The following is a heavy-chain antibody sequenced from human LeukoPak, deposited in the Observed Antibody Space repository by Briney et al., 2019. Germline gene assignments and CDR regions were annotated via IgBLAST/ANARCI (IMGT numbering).Heavy chain of an antibody. CDR1: GGSISSYY. CDR2: IYYSGST. D-gene: IGHD5-24*01. V-gene: IGHV4-59*01. J-gene: IGHJ4*02. CDR3: ARVAPHGYNDY. Sequence: PSETPSLTCTVSGGSISSYYWSWIRQPPGKGLEWIGYIYYSGSTNYNPSLKSRVTISVDTSKNQFSLKLSSVTAADTAVYYCARVAPHGYNDYWGQGTLVTVSS.